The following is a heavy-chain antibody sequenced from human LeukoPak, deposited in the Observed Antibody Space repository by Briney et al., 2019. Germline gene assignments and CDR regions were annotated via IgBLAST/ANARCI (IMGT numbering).Heavy chain of an antibody. D-gene: IGHD1-7*01. Sequence: GGSLRLSCAASGFTFDDYAMHWVRQAPGKGLEWVSGISWNSGSIGYADSVKGRFTIFRDNARNSLYLQMNSLRAEDTALYYCAKDRGTGTNHSYYGMDVWGQGTTVTVSS. J-gene: IGHJ6*02. V-gene: IGHV3-9*01. CDR2: ISWNSGSI. CDR3: AKDRGTGTNHSYYGMDV. CDR1: GFTFDDYA.